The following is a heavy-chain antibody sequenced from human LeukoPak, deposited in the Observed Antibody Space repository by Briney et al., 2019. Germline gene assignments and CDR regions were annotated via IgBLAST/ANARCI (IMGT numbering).Heavy chain of an antibody. Sequence: PSETLSLTCTVSGGSFSSTNYYWGWVRQPPGKGLEWIVTINYSGSTYYNPSLLSRVTISVDPSKNQFSLNLTSMTAADTSVYYCVRQPSPFGISPDYVDFWGQGILVIVSS. CDR3: VRQPSPFGISPDYVDF. CDR1: GGSFSSTNYY. V-gene: IGHV4-39*01. J-gene: IGHJ4*02. D-gene: IGHD3-16*01. CDR2: INYSGST.